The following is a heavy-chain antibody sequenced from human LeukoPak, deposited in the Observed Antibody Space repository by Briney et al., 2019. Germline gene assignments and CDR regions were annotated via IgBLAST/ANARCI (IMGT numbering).Heavy chain of an antibody. CDR3: ARQPYTIGAYYFDY. CDR2: NFHSGNT. D-gene: IGHD1-26*01. V-gene: IGHV4-59*08. J-gene: IGHJ4*02. Sequence: PPETLSLTCIVSGDSISSYYWSWIRQPPGKGLEWIGYNFHSGNTNYNPSLKSRVTMSIDTPKNQFSLRLSSVTAADTAVYYCARQPYTIGAYYFDYWGPGTLVSVSS. CDR1: GDSISSYY.